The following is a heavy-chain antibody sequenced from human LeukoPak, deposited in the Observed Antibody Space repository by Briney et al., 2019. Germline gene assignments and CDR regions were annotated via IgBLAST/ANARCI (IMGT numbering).Heavy chain of an antibody. CDR3: AREPRYISSWDLLGGAFDI. CDR1: GGTFSSYA. J-gene: IGHJ3*02. V-gene: IGHV1-69*06. Sequence: GASVKVSCKASGGTFSSYAISWVRQAPGQGLEWMGGIIPMFGSANYTQKFQGRVTITADKSTSTAYMELSSLRSEDTAVYHCAREPRYISSWDLLGGAFDIWGQGTMVTVSS. CDR2: IIPMFGSA. D-gene: IGHD6-13*01.